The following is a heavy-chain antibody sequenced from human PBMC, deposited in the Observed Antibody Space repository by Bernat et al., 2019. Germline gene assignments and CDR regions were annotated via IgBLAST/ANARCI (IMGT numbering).Heavy chain of an antibody. CDR3: ARGRPLYGSGGSCYYRWFDP. J-gene: IGHJ5*02. Sequence: QVQLQQWGAGLLKPSETLSLTCAVYGGSFSGYYWSWIRQPPGKGLEWIGEINHSGSTNYNPSLKSRVTISVDTSKNQFSLKLSSVTAADTAVYYCARGRPLYGSGGSCYYRWFDPWGQGTLVTVSS. V-gene: IGHV4-34*01. D-gene: IGHD2-15*01. CDR2: INHSGST. CDR1: GGSFSGYY.